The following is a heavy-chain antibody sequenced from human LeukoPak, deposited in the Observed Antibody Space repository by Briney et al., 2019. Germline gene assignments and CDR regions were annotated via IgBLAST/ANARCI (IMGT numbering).Heavy chain of an antibody. D-gene: IGHD3-10*01. CDR1: GFTFSNYA. Sequence: GGSLRLSCAASGFTFSNYAMSWVRQAPAKGLEWVSALSSSGGDTFYADSVKGRFTISRDTSKNTLYLQMYSLRAEDTAVYYCARGGGEFDYWGQGTLVTVSS. CDR2: LSSSGGDT. J-gene: IGHJ4*02. V-gene: IGHV3-23*01. CDR3: ARGGGEFDY.